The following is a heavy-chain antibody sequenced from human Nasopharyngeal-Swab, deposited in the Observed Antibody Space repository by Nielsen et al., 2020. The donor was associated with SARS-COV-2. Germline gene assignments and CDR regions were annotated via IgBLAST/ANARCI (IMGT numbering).Heavy chain of an antibody. CDR3: AGLTYYYGSGKYTSRFDY. J-gene: IGHJ4*02. V-gene: IGHV5-10-1*01. CDR2: IDPSDSYT. D-gene: IGHD3-10*01. Sequence: VRQMPGKGLEWMGRIDPSDSYTNYSPSFQGHITISTDKSISTAYLQWSSLKASDTAMYYCAGLTYYYGSGKYTSRFDYWGQGTLVTVSS.